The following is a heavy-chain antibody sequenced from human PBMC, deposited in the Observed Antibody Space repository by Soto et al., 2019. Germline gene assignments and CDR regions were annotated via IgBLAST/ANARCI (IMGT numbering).Heavy chain of an antibody. CDR2: ISGGGGST. J-gene: IGHJ6*02. V-gene: IGHV3-23*01. Sequence: GGSLRLSCAASGFIFSRYAMSWVRQAPGKGLEWVSAISGGGGSTYHADSVKGRFTISRDNSKNTLSLQMNSLRAEDTAVYYCAKESANYYYYGMDVWGQGTTVTAP. CDR3: AKESANYYYYGMDV. CDR1: GFIFSRYA.